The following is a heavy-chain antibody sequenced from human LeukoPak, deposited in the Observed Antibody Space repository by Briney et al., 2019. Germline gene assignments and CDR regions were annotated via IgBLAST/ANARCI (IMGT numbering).Heavy chain of an antibody. CDR3: ARDAYYYYGSGSPIRAFDI. Sequence: ASVKVSCKASGYTFISYSISWVRQAPRQGLEWMGWISAYNGNTNYAQNFQGRVTMTTDTSTSTAYMELRTLRSDDTALYYCARDAYYYYGSGSPIRAFDIWGQGTMVTVSS. V-gene: IGHV1-18*01. CDR2: ISAYNGNT. CDR1: GYTFISYS. J-gene: IGHJ3*02. D-gene: IGHD3-10*01.